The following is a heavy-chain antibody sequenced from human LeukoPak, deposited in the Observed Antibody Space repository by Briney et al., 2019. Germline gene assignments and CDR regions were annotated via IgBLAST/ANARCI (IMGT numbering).Heavy chain of an antibody. CDR3: ARPNGDPYYYYMDV. CDR1: GGSFSGYY. V-gene: IGHV4-34*01. CDR2: INHSGST. J-gene: IGHJ6*03. Sequence: SETLSLTCAVYGGSFSGYYWSWIRQPPGKGLEWIGEINHSGSTNYNPSLKSRVTISVDTSKNQFSLKLSSVTAADTAVYYCARPNGDPYYYYMDVWGKGTTVIVSS. D-gene: IGHD4-17*01.